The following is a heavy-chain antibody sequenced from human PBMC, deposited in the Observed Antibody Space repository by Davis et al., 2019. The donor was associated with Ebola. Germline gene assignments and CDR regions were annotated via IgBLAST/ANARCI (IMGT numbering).Heavy chain of an antibody. D-gene: IGHD3-10*01. CDR1: GGSISSYY. CDR2: IYYSGST. CDR3: ARVKLLWFGELLYYYYGMDV. V-gene: IGHV4-39*07. J-gene: IGHJ6*04. Sequence: MPSETLSLTCTVSGGSISSYYWGWIRQPPGKGLEWIGSIYYSGSTYYNPSLKSRVTISVDTSKNQFSLKLSSVTAADTAVYYCARVKLLWFGELLYYYYGMDVWGKGTTVTVSS.